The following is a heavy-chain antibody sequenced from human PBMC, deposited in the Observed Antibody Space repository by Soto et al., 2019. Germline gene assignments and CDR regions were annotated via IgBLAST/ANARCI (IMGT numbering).Heavy chain of an antibody. D-gene: IGHD5-18*01. V-gene: IGHV3-33*01. CDR3: ARGDTAMVIGIDY. CDR1: GFTFSSYG. J-gene: IGHJ4*02. Sequence: PGGSLRLSCAASGFTFSSYGMHWVRQAPGKGLEWVAVIWYDGSNKYDADSVKGRFTISRDNSKNTLYLQMNSLRAEDTAVYYCARGDTAMVIGIDYWGQGTLVTVSS. CDR2: IWYDGSNK.